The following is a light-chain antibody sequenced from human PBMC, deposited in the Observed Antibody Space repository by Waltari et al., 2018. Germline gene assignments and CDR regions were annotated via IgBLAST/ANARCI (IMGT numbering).Light chain of an antibody. CDR1: SSNIGNNY. Sequence: QSVLTQPPSVSAAPGQKVTISCSGSSSNIGNNYVSWSQQLPGTAPKLLIYENNKRPSGIPDRFSGSKSGTSATLGITGLQTGDEADYYCGTWDSSLSAGGVFGGGTKLTVL. V-gene: IGLV1-51*02. CDR3: GTWDSSLSAGGV. J-gene: IGLJ2*01. CDR2: ENN.